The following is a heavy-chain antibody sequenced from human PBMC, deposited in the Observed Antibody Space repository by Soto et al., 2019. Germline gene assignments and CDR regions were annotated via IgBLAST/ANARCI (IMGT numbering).Heavy chain of an antibody. Sequence: PSDTLSPTCTVSGGSMRSCYWSWIRQSPGKGLEWIGYISSSGSTNYNPSLKSRVAISLDTSKNQFSLMLSSVTAADTAVYYCARGEWLATIKPYFAYWGQGPLVTVSS. CDR3: ARGEWLATIKPYFAY. D-gene: IGHD5-12*01. CDR1: GGSMRSCY. J-gene: IGHJ4*02. V-gene: IGHV4-59*01. CDR2: ISSSGST.